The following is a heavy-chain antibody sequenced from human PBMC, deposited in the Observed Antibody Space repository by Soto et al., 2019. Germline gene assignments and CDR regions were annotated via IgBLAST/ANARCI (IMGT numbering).Heavy chain of an antibody. J-gene: IGHJ6*02. D-gene: IGHD2-15*01. CDR2: ISYDGSNK. Sequence: QPGGSLRLSCAASGFTFISYAMHWVRQAPGKGLEWVAVISYDGSNKYYADSVKGRFTISRDNSKNTLYLQMNSLRAEDTAVYYCARSLGGCSGGSCYPRYYYYYGMDVWGQGTTVTVS. CDR3: ARSLGGCSGGSCYPRYYYYYGMDV. CDR1: GFTFISYA. V-gene: IGHV3-30-3*01.